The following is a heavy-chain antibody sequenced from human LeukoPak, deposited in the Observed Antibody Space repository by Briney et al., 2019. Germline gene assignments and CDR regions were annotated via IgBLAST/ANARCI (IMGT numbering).Heavy chain of an antibody. CDR1: GYTFTSYD. Sequence: ASVKVSCKASGYTFTSYDINWVRQATGQGLEWMGWMNPNSGNTGYAQKFQGRVTMTRNTSISTAYMELSSLRSEDTAVYYCARVRGMVRGVIKPYIFDYWGQGTLVTVSS. CDR2: MNPNSGNT. D-gene: IGHD3-10*01. V-gene: IGHV1-8*01. J-gene: IGHJ4*02. CDR3: ARVRGMVRGVIKPYIFDY.